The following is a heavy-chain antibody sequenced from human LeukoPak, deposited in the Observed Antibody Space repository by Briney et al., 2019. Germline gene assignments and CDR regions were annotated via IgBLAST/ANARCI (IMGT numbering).Heavy chain of an antibody. CDR2: ISNDGIGK. CDR3: AREFHSSGYAGTFDC. D-gene: IGHD3-22*01. V-gene: IGHV3-30*04. Sequence: GGSLRLSCAASGLPLSTFIIHWVRRAPGKGLEWVAAISNDGIGKFYADSVKGRFTISRDNSKNTLHLQIDSLRLEDTAVYHCAREFHSSGYAGTFDCWGPGTLVTVSS. J-gene: IGHJ4*02. CDR1: GLPLSTFI.